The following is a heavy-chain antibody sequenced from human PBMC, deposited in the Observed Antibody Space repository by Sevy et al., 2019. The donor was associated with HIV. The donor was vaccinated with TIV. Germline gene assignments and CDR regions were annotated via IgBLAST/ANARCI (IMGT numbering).Heavy chain of an antibody. CDR2: FYPGNSDV. J-gene: IGHJ3*02. CDR1: GYIFKNYW. Sequence: GESLKISCKGSGYIFKNYWIGWVRQVPGKGLEWMGIFYPGNSDVRYSPSFQGHVTISADKSIRAAYLQWRSLKASDTAMYVCARGLYYYDSSGYSDAFDIWGQGTMVTVSS. CDR3: ARGLYYYDSSGYSDAFDI. D-gene: IGHD3-22*01. V-gene: IGHV5-51*01.